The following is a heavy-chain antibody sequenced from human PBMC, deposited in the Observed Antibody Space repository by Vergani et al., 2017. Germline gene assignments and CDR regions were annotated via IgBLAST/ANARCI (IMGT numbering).Heavy chain of an antibody. J-gene: IGHJ6*03. CDR1: GGSISSGDYY. CDR2: IYYSGST. V-gene: IGHV4-30-4*01. Sequence: QVQLQESGPGLVKPSQTLSLTCTVSGGSISSGDYYWSWIRQPPGKGREWIGYIYYSGSTYYNPSLKSRVTIAVDTSKNQFSLKLSSVTAADTAVYYCAGGVVPAALLYDYYYMDVWGKGTTVTVSS. D-gene: IGHD2-2*01. CDR3: AGGVVPAALLYDYYYMDV.